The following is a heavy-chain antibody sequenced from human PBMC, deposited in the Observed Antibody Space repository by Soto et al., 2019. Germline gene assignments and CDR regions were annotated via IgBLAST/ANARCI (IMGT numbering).Heavy chain of an antibody. J-gene: IGHJ4*02. CDR2: IYYTGST. CDR1: GGSISSYY. V-gene: IGHV4-59*01. CDR3: ARATVTVSKLTD. D-gene: IGHD4-17*01. Sequence: QVQLQESGPGLVKPSETLSLTCTVSGGSISSYYWNWIRQPPGKGLEWIGYIYYTGSTNYNPSLTSRVTISVDTSKNEFSLQLTSVTAADTAVYYCARATVTVSKLTDWGQGTLVTVSS.